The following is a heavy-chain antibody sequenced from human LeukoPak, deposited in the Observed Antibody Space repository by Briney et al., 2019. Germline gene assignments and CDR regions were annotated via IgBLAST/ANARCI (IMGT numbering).Heavy chain of an antibody. D-gene: IGHD2-15*01. J-gene: IGHJ4*02. Sequence: ASVKVSCKPSGYTFTIHGISWVRQAPGQGLEWMGLISAYGNTNYAQNLQGRVTMTTDTSTSTAYMELRSLRSDDTAVYYCARGIIGYYFDYWGQGTLVTVSS. CDR2: ISAYGNT. CDR3: ARGIIGYYFDY. CDR1: GYTFTIHG. V-gene: IGHV1-18*01.